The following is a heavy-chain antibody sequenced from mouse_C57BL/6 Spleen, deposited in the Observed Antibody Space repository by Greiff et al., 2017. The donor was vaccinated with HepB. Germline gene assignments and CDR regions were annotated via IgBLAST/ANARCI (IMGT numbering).Heavy chain of an antibody. V-gene: IGHV5-16*01. D-gene: IGHD2-4*01. Sequence: EVMLVESEGGLVQPGSSMKLSCTASGFTFSDYYMAWVRQVPEKGLEWVANINYDGSSTYYLDSLKSRSIISSDNAKNILYLQMSSLKSEDTATYYCARGGLRPYWYFDVWGTGTTVTVSS. J-gene: IGHJ1*03. CDR1: GFTFSDYY. CDR2: INYDGSST. CDR3: ARGGLRPYWYFDV.